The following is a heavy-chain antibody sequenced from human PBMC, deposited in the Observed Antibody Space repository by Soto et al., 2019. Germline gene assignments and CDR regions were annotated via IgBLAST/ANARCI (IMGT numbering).Heavy chain of an antibody. CDR2: IYSGGHT. CDR3: ARDRRWVRVVGGGMDV. V-gene: IGHV3-53*02. CDR1: GFTVSSNY. Sequence: EVQLVETGGGLIQPGGSLRLSCAASGFTVSSNYMSWVRQAPGKGLEWVSLIYSGGHTYYADSVKGRFTISRDNSKNTVYFQMNSLRAEDTAVYYCARDRRWVRVVGGGMDVWGQGTTVTVSS. D-gene: IGHD1-26*01. J-gene: IGHJ6*02.